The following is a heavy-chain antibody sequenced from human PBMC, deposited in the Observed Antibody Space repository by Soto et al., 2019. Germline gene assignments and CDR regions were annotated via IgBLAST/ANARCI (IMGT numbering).Heavy chain of an antibody. J-gene: IGHJ6*02. D-gene: IGHD2-2*01. CDR1: GYSISSGNY. V-gene: IGHV4-38-2*01. CDR2: LYHIGST. Sequence: PSETLSLTCAVSGYSISSGNYWAWIRQPPGRGLEWIGSLYHIGSTHYNTSLKSRVTISVDTSKNHFSLELSSVTAADTAIYYCRSSTSCYDESCEDVWGQGTMVTVSS. CDR3: RSSTSCYDESCEDV.